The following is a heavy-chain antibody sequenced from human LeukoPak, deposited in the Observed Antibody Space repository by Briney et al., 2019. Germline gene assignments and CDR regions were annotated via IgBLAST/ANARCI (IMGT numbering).Heavy chain of an antibody. J-gene: IGHJ5*02. D-gene: IGHD1-14*01. V-gene: IGHV4-59*01. CDR1: RGSISTYY. Sequence: SETLSLTCTVSRGSISTYYWSWIRQPPGKGLEWIGYTSYSGNTNYNPSLKSRVTMSVDTSRKQFSLRLTSVTAADTAVYYCTRAPRKAWFDPWGQGTLVTVSS. CDR2: TSYSGNT. CDR3: TRAPRKAWFDP.